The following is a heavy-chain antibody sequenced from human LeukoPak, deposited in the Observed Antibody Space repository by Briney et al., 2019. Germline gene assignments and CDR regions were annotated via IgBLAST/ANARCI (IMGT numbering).Heavy chain of an antibody. J-gene: IGHJ4*02. CDR2: IYYSGST. Sequence: KPSETLSLTCTVSGGSISSSGYYWGWIRQPPGKGLEWIGSIYYSGSTYYNPSLKSRVTISVDTSKKQFSLKLSSVTAADTAVYYCARASHDYGDYSHFDYWGQGTLVTVSS. CDR3: ARASHDYGDYSHFDY. CDR1: GGSISSSGYY. D-gene: IGHD4-17*01. V-gene: IGHV4-39*07.